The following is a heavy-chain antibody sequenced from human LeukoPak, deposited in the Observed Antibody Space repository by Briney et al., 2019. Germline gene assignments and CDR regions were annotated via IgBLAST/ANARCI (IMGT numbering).Heavy chain of an antibody. D-gene: IGHD6-6*01. Sequence: GGSLRLSCAASGFMFSNYAMSWVRQAPGKGLEWVSGISGSGGSTYYVDSVKGRFTISRDNSKNQVYLQMNSLRADDTALYYCANDRYKIAPRQSHYWGQGTLVTVSS. CDR1: GFMFSNYA. CDR2: ISGSGGST. V-gene: IGHV3-23*01. CDR3: ANDRYKIAPRQSHY. J-gene: IGHJ4*02.